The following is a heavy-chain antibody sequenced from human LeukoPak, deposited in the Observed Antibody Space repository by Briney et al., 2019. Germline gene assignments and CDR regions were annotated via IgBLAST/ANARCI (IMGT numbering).Heavy chain of an antibody. D-gene: IGHD5-12*01. CDR2: LDSDANIT. CDR1: GFTFSGNW. V-gene: IGHV3-74*01. J-gene: IGHJ6*02. CDR3: ARVPGYSGYFHGMDV. Sequence: GGSLRLSCAASGFTFSGNWMHWVRQAPGKGLVWVSRLDSDANITNYADSVKGRFTISSDNAKNTLYLQMNSLTAEDTAVYYCARVPGYSGYFHGMDVWGQGTTVTVSS.